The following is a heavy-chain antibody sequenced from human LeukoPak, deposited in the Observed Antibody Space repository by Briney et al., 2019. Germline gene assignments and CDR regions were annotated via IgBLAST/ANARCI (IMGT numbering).Heavy chain of an antibody. CDR3: ARAGPREYSGCDL. CDR1: LDAISVSF. D-gene: IGHD6-19*01. J-gene: IGHJ3*01. Sequence: SETLSLTCTLSLDAISVSFWCWIRLPPREGLEWIGYIHYTGSYKSNPSLKSRVTLSVDTSKNELSLRLTSVTAADTAVYYCARAGPREYSGCDLWGQGTMVTVSS. V-gene: IGHV4-59*01. CDR2: IHYTGSY.